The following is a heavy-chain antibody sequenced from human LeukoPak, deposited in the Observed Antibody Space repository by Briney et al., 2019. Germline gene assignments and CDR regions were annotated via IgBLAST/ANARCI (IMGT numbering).Heavy chain of an antibody. Sequence: GGSLRLSCAASGNTFGNNWMHWVRRGPGKGLVWISRINSDGGGAIYADSVKGRFTVSRDNAKNTLYLQMNSLRAEDTAVYYCARDVPHNWFDTWGQGTLVTVSS. CDR2: INSDGGGA. V-gene: IGHV3-74*01. CDR1: GNTFGNNW. CDR3: ARDVPHNWFDT. J-gene: IGHJ5*02.